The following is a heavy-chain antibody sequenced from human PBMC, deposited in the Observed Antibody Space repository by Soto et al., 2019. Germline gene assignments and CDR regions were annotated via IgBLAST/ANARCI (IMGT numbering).Heavy chain of an antibody. CDR3: AKDHTGDYAYYYYGMDV. J-gene: IGHJ6*02. V-gene: IGHV3-30*18. D-gene: IGHD4-17*01. CDR1: GFTFSSYG. CDR2: ISYDGSNK. Sequence: GGSLRLSCAASGFTFSSYGMHWVRQAPGKGLEWVAVISYDGSNKYYADSVKGRFTISRDNSKNTLYLQMNSLRAEDTAVYYCAKDHTGDYAYYYYGMDVWGQGTTVTVSS.